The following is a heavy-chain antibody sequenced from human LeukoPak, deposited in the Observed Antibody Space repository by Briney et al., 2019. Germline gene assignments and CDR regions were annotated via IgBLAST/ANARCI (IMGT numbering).Heavy chain of an antibody. V-gene: IGHV1-8*01. D-gene: IGHD5-18*01. CDR2: MNPNSGNT. J-gene: IGHJ4*02. CDR3: ARGANMDTVLVY. Sequence: ASVKVSCKASGYTFTSYDINWVRQATGQGLEWMGWMNPNSGNTGYAQKFQGRVTMTRNTSISKDYMERSSMRSEDTAVYYCARGANMDTVLVYWAKGPRVTAS. CDR1: GYTFTSYD.